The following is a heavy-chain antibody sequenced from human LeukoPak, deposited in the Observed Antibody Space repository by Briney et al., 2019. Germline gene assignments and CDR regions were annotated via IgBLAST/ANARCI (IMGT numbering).Heavy chain of an antibody. Sequence: GGSLRLSCAASGFTFSNYWMTWVRQSPGKGLEWVAIINQDGSSKYYVDSVKGRFTISRDNAKNSLYLQMSSLRAEDTAVYYCARGGHRQKEFWGQGTLVTVSS. V-gene: IGHV3-7*01. D-gene: IGHD3-10*01. CDR2: INQDGSSK. J-gene: IGHJ4*02. CDR3: ARGGHRQKEF. CDR1: GFTFSNYW.